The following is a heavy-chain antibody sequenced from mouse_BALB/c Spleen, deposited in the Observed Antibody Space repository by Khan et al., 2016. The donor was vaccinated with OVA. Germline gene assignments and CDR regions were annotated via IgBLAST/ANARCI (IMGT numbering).Heavy chain of an antibody. CDR3: ARRRCSMDY. CDR2: IFPGDGTT. V-gene: IGHV1S56*01. CDR1: GYTFTSYD. Sequence: QVQLQQSGAEVVKSGASVKLSCKASGYTFTSYDLNWVRQRPEQGLEWIGWIFPGDGTTKYNEKFRGKATLTTDKSSSTAYIQLSRLTSEDSAVYFCARRRCSMDYWGQGTSVTVSS. J-gene: IGHJ4*01.